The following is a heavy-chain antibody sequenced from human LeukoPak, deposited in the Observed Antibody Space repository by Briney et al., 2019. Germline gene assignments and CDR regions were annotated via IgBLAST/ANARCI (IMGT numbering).Heavy chain of an antibody. J-gene: IGHJ6*02. V-gene: IGHV3-74*03. CDR2: ITIDGSST. CDR3: TRDRFYAMDA. CDR1: GVTSTNSW. Sequence: PGGSLRLSCVASGVTSTNSWMHWVRQAPGKGLVWVSRITIDGSSTTYADFVKGRFTISRDSAKNTLYLQMNSLRAEDTAVYYCTRDRFYAMDAWGQGTTVTV.